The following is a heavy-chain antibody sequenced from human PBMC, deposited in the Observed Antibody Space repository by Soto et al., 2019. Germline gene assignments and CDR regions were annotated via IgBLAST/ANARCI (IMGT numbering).Heavy chain of an antibody. CDR2: ISAYNGNT. V-gene: IGHV1-18*01. CDR1: GYTFTSYG. J-gene: IGHJ6*03. D-gene: IGHD3-3*01. CDR3: ARQIRFLEWLETYYYYYMDV. Sequence: QVQLVQSGAEVKKPGASVKVSCKASGYTFTSYGISWVRQAPGQGLEWMGWISAYNGNTNYAQKLQGRVTMTTDTSPSTAYMELRSLRSDDTAVYYCARQIRFLEWLETYYYYYMDVWGKGTTVTVSS.